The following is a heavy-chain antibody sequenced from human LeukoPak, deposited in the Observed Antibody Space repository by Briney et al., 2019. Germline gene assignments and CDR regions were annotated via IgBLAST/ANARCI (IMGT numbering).Heavy chain of an antibody. Sequence: GGSLRLSCKGSGLTFTNACMRWGRLAPGKGVEWVGHIKSQTDGGTTDYAAPVKGRFTISREDSKNTLYLQLNSLKTEDTAVYYCTTGTWIQLWLADYWGQGTLVTVSS. CDR2: IKSQTDGGTT. CDR3: TTGTWIQLWLADY. CDR1: GLTFTNAC. J-gene: IGHJ4*02. D-gene: IGHD5-18*01. V-gene: IGHV3-15*01.